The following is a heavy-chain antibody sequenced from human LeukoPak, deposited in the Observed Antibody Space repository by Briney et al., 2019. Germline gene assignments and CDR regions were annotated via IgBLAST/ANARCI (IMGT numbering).Heavy chain of an antibody. D-gene: IGHD3-16*01. CDR3: ARDGGESDFDY. Sequence: GGSLRLSCAASGFTVSSNYMSWVRQAPGKGLEWVSVIYSGGSTYYADSVKGRFTISRDNAKNSLYLQMNSLRAEDTAVYYCARDGGESDFDYWGQGTLVTVSS. CDR2: IYSGGST. V-gene: IGHV3-53*01. CDR1: GFTVSSNY. J-gene: IGHJ4*02.